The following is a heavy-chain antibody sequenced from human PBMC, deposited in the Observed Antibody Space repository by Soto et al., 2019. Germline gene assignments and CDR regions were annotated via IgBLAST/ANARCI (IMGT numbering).Heavy chain of an antibody. D-gene: IGHD5-12*01. CDR2: IYHSGST. CDR3: AAGGGLPRYY. J-gene: IGHJ4*02. V-gene: IGHV4-30-2*01. Sequence: QLQLQESGSGLVKPSQTLSLTCAVSGGSISSGGYSWSWIRQPPGKGLEWIGYIYHSGSTYYNPCVKRRLTLSVDRSKNQCSLKLSSVTAADTAVYYCAAGGGLPRYYWGQGTLVTVSS. CDR1: GGSISSGGYS.